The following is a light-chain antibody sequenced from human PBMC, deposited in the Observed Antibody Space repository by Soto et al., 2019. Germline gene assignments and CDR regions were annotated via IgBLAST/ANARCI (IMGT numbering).Light chain of an antibody. CDR2: DAS. V-gene: IGKV3-20*01. Sequence: EIVLTQSPGTLSLSPGERATLSCRASQSVSYYLAWYQQKPGQAPRLLIYDASSRATGVPDRFSGSGSGTDFTLTISRLEPEDFAVYYCQQSGYSPITFGQGTRLEIK. CDR3: QQSGYSPIT. CDR1: QSVSYY. J-gene: IGKJ5*01.